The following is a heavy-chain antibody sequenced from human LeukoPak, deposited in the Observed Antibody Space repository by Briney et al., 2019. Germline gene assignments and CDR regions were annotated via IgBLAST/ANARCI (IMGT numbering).Heavy chain of an antibody. J-gene: IGHJ6*03. V-gene: IGHV1-8*01. CDR1: GYTFTSYD. Sequence: ASVKVSCKASGYTFTSYDINWVRQATGQGLEWMGWMNPNSGNTGYAQKFQGRVTMTRNTSITPPYLALSSLRSENTAVYYCARALVDYMDVWGKGTTVTVSS. CDR2: MNPNSGNT. CDR3: ARALVDYMDV.